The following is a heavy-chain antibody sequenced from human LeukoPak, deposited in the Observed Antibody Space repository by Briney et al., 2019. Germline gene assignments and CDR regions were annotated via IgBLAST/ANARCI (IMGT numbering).Heavy chain of an antibody. CDR1: GFTFASYA. CDR3: AKQRGSSGYYYFDY. Sequence: GGSLRLSCAASGFTFASYAMSWVRQAPGKGLEWVSAISGSGGSTYYADSVKGRFTISRDNSKNTLYLQMNSLRAEDTAVYYCAKQRGSSGYYYFDYWGQGTLVTVSS. V-gene: IGHV3-23*01. D-gene: IGHD3-22*01. CDR2: ISGSGGST. J-gene: IGHJ4*02.